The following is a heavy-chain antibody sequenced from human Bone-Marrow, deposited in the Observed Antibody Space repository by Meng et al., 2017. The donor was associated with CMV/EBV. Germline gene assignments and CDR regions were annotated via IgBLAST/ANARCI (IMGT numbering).Heavy chain of an antibody. CDR1: GYSITSGYY. Sequence: SETLSLTCTVSGYSITSGYYWGWIRQSPVKGLEWIGSIFHSGSAYYNPSLKSRVSISVDTSKNLLSLKVRSVTAAETAVYYCARITHRNSWPNWFDPWGQGTLVTVSS. J-gene: IGHJ5*02. CDR2: IFHSGSA. V-gene: IGHV4-38-2*02. CDR3: ARITHRNSWPNWFDP. D-gene: IGHD6-13*01.